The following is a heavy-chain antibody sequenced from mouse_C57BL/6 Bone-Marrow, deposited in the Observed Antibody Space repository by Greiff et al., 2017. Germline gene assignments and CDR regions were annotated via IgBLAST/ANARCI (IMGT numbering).Heavy chain of an antibody. CDR2: IWSGGST. D-gene: IGHD1-1*01. CDR3: ATLYYGSSH. V-gene: IGHV2-2*01. J-gene: IGHJ2*01. Sequence: QVQLKQSGPGLVQPSQSLSITCTVSGFSLTSYGVHWVRQSPGKGLEWLGVIWSGGSTDYNAAFISRLSISKDNSKSQVFFKMNSLQADDTAIYYCATLYYGSSHWGQGTTLTVSS. CDR1: GFSLTSYG.